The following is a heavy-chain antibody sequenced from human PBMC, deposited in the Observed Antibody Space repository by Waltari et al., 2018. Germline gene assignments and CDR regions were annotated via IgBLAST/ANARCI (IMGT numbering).Heavy chain of an antibody. D-gene: IGHD3-10*01. V-gene: IGHV3-23*03. Sequence: EVQLLESGGGLVQPGGSLSLSCAASGFTFSSYAMSWVRQAPGKGLEWVSAIYSGGSTYDADAVKGRFTISRDNSKNTLYLQMNSLRAEDTAVYYCAKDGWFGELYAFDIWGQGTMVTVSS. CDR1: GFTFSSYA. J-gene: IGHJ3*02. CDR3: AKDGWFGELYAFDI. CDR2: IYSGGST.